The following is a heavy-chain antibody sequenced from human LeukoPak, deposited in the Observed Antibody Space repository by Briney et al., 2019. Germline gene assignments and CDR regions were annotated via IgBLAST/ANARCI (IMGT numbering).Heavy chain of an antibody. Sequence: SETLSLTCTVSGGSISSSSYYWGRIRQPPGKGLEWIGSIYYSGSTYYNPSLKSRVTISVDTSKNQFSLKPSSVTAADTAVYYCARHAAYCGGDCSPYYFDYWGQGTLVTVSS. CDR2: IYYSGST. CDR1: GGSISSSSYY. J-gene: IGHJ4*02. CDR3: ARHAAYCGGDCSPYYFDY. D-gene: IGHD2-21*02. V-gene: IGHV4-39*01.